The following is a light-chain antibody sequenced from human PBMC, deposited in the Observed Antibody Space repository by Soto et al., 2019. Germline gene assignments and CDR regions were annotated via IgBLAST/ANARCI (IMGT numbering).Light chain of an antibody. CDR1: DSDVGGYSY. CDR2: DVS. Sequence: QCVLTQPSSVSGSPGQSIAISCTGTDSDVGGYSYVSWYQQYPGKAPKLIIYDVSNRPSGVSDRFSGSKSGNTASLTISGLQAEDEADYYCSSYTASNTYVFGSGTKVTVL. J-gene: IGLJ1*01. V-gene: IGLV2-14*01. CDR3: SSYTASNTYV.